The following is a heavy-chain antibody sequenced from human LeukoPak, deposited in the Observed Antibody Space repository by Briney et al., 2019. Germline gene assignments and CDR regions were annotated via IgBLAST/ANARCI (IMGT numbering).Heavy chain of an antibody. CDR2: IYSGGGT. D-gene: IGHD6-25*01. CDR1: GFTVSSNY. V-gene: IGHV3-53*05. CDR3: ARRPVAAEYFQH. J-gene: IGHJ1*01. Sequence: GGSLRLSCVASGFTVSSNYMSWVRQAPGKGLEWVSVIYSGGGTYYADSVKGRFTISRDLSTNTLYLQMNSLTTEDTAMYFCARRPVAAEYFQHWGQGTLVTVSS.